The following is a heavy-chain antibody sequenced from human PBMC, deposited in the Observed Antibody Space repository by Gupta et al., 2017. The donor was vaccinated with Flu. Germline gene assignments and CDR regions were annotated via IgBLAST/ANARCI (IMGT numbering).Heavy chain of an antibody. V-gene: IGHV4-34*01. CDR3: ARVQYTLGYSNSLYFDY. Sequence: YWVLTRETPGSGLEGIGDITHSVSTLDNPCLKSGFTISEVTSKHQYSLKLTSVTAAYTSVYYCARVQYTLGYSNSLYFDYWGQGTLVAVSS. J-gene: IGHJ4*02. CDR1: Y. D-gene: IGHD5-18*01. CDR2: ITHSVST.